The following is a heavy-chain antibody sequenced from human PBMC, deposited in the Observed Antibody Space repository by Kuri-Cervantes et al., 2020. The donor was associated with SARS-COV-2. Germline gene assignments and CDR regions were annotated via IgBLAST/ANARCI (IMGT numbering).Heavy chain of an antibody. CDR2: IYTSGST. D-gene: IGHD6-13*01. V-gene: IGHV4-4*07. CDR3: ARGGRSTWSHFDY. CDR1: GGSISSYY. J-gene: IGHJ4*02. Sequence: SETLSLTCTVSGGSISSYYWSWIRQPAGKGLEWIGRIYTSGSTNYNPSLKSRVTISVVTSKNLFSLRLSSVTAADTAVYYCARGGRSTWSHFDYWGQGTLVTVSS.